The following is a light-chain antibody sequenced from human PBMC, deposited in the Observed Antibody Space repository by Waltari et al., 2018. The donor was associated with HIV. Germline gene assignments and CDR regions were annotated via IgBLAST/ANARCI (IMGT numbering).Light chain of an antibody. CDR2: EVS. CDR3: SSYAANNDIL. V-gene: IGLV2-8*01. Sequence: QSALTQPPAASGSPGQSVTISCTGSSSDIGGSRFVSWYQQHPGKAPKLMIYEVSKRPSGVPDRFSGSKSGNTASLTVSGLQAEDEADYFCSSYAANNDILFGGGTKLTVL. CDR1: SSDIGGSRF. J-gene: IGLJ3*02.